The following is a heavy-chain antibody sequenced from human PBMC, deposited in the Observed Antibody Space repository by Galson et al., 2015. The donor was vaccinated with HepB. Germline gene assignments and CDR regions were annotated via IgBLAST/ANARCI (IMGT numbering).Heavy chain of an antibody. CDR3: ARFLIFGVVENAFDI. D-gene: IGHD3-3*01. Sequence: SVKVSCKASGYTFTGYYMHWVRQAPGQGLEWMGWINPNSGGTNYAQKFQGRVTMTRDTSISTAYMELSRLRSDDTAVYYCARFLIFGVVENAFDIWGQGTMVTVSS. CDR2: INPNSGGT. V-gene: IGHV1-2*02. CDR1: GYTFTGYY. J-gene: IGHJ3*02.